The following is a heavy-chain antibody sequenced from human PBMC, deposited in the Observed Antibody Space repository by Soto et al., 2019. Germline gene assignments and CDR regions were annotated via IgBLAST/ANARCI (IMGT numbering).Heavy chain of an antibody. CDR2: IGTAGDT. J-gene: IGHJ4*02. Sequence: EVQLVESGGGLVQPGGSLRLSCGASGFSFSRYDMHWVRQASGKGLEWVSAIGTAGDTYYAGSVKGRFTISRENAKNSLYLQMNSLRAGDTAVYYCARETTDQGWIDYWGQGTLVTVSS. V-gene: IGHV3-13*01. D-gene: IGHD4-17*01. CDR3: ARETTDQGWIDY. CDR1: GFSFSRYD.